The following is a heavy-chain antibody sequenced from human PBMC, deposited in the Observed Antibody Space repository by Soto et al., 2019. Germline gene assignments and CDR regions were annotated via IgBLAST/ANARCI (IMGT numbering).Heavy chain of an antibody. J-gene: IGHJ2*01. CDR1: GLTFSSYE. CDR2: ISRSGSTI. V-gene: IGHV3-48*03. Sequence: EVQLVESGGGLVQPGGSLRLSCAASGLTFSSYEMNWVRQAPGKGLEWVSYISRSGSTIYYADSVKGRVTISRDNAKNSLYLQMNSLRAEDTAVCYCARDGRIRRPDWYFDLWGRGTLVTVSS. D-gene: IGHD2-15*01. CDR3: ARDGRIRRPDWYFDL.